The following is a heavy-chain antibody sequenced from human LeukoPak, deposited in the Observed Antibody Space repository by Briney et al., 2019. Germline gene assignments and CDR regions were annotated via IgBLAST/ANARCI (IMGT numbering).Heavy chain of an antibody. Sequence: SETLSLTCAVYGGSFSGYYWSWIRQPPGEGLEWIGEINHSGSTNYNPSLKSRVTISVDTSKNQFSLKLSSVTAAETAVYYCARGSNTAMVTWGQGTLVTVSS. V-gene: IGHV4-34*01. CDR2: INHSGST. J-gene: IGHJ5*02. CDR3: ARGSNTAMVT. D-gene: IGHD5-18*01. CDR1: GGSFSGYY.